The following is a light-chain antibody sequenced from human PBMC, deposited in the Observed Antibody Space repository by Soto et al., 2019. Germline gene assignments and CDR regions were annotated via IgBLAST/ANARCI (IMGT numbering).Light chain of an antibody. V-gene: IGKV1-39*01. CDR1: QSITTS. CDR3: QQSYSIPRT. CDR2: SAS. Sequence: DIQTTQSPSTLSASVGDRVTITCRASQSITTSLNWYQQKPGKAPKLLIHSASTLQSGVPSRFSGGGTGTDFTLTIDSLQPEDFATYYCQQSYSIPRTFGRGTKVDNK. J-gene: IGKJ1*01.